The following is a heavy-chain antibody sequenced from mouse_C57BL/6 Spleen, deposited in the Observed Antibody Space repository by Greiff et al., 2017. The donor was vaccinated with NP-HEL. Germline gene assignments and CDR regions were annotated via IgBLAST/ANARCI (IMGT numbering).Heavy chain of an antibody. Sequence: DVKLQESGPGLVKPSQSLSLTCSVTGYSITSGYYWNWIRQFPGNKLEWMGYISYDGSNNYNPSLKNRIPITRDTSKNQFFLKLDSVTTEDTATYYCARGKLGRYFDVWGTGTTVTVSS. CDR1: GYSITSGYY. CDR3: ARGKLGRYFDV. CDR2: ISYDGSN. D-gene: IGHD4-1*01. V-gene: IGHV3-6*01. J-gene: IGHJ1*03.